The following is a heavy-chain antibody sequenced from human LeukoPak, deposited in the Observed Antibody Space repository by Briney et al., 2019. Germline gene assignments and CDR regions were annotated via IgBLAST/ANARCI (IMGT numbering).Heavy chain of an antibody. D-gene: IGHD4-17*01. V-gene: IGHV4-59*08. J-gene: IGHJ4*02. CDR2: IYYSGST. CDR1: GGSISSYY. CDR3: ARQTPQYGDYVPFDY. Sequence: SETLSLTRTVSGGSISSYYWSWIRQPPGKGLEWIGYIYYSGSTNYNPSLKSRVTISVDTSKNQFSLKLSSVTAADTAVYYCARQTPQYGDYVPFDYWGQGTLVTVSS.